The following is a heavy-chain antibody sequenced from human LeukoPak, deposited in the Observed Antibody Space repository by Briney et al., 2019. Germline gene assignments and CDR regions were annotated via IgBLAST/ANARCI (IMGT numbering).Heavy chain of an antibody. CDR1: GGSFSSYY. J-gene: IGHJ4*02. Sequence: SETLSLTCTVSGGSFSSYYWSWIRQPPGKGLEWIGYIYYSGSTDYNPSRKSRVTISVETSKNQFSLNLSSVTAADTAVYYCARGRLARSPYFDYWGQGTLVTVSS. V-gene: IGHV4-59*01. CDR3: ARGRLARSPYFDY. D-gene: IGHD6-19*01. CDR2: IYYSGST.